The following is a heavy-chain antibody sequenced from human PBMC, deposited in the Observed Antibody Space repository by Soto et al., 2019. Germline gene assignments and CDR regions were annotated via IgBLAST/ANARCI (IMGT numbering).Heavy chain of an antibody. CDR2: IYYSGST. CDR3: ARHLAGYCSGGSCYSGWFDP. V-gene: IGHV4-39*01. D-gene: IGHD2-15*01. CDR1: GGSISSSSYY. J-gene: IGHJ5*02. Sequence: QLLESGPGLVKPSETLSLTCTVSGGSISSSSYYWGWIRQPPGKGLEWIGSIYYSGSTYYNPSLKSRVTISVDTSKNQFSLKLSSVTAADTAVYYCARHLAGYCSGGSCYSGWFDPWGQGTLVTVSS.